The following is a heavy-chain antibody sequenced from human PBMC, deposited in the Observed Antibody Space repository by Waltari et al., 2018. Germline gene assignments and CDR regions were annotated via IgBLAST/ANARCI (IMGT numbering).Heavy chain of an antibody. CDR2: INHSGST. D-gene: IGHD1-26*01. V-gene: IGHV4-34*01. CDR3: ARQELPQRNDI. Sequence: QVQLQQWGAGLLKPSETLSLTCAVYGGSFSGYYWSWIRQPPGKGLEWMGEINHSGSTNYNPSLKSPVTISVDTSKNQFSLKRSSVTAADTAVYYCARQELPQRNDIWGQGTMVTVSS. J-gene: IGHJ3*02. CDR1: GGSFSGYY.